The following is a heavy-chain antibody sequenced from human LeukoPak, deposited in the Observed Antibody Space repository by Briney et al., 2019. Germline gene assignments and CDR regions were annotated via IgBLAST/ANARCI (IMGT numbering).Heavy chain of an antibody. V-gene: IGHV1-69*04. J-gene: IGHJ5*02. CDR1: GYTFTSYG. CDR2: IIPILGIA. D-gene: IGHD6-19*01. CDR3: ARVPQWLVGFEENWFDP. Sequence: SVKVSCKASGYTFTSYGISWVRQAPGQGLEWMGRIIPILGIANYAQKFQGRVTITADKSTSTAYMELSSLRSEDTAVYYCARVPQWLVGFEENWFDPWGQGTLVTVSS.